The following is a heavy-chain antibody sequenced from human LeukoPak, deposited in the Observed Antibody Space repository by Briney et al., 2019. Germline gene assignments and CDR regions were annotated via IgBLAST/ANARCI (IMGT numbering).Heavy chain of an antibody. V-gene: IGHV3-21*01. Sequence: GGSLRLSWAASGFTFRSYSMNWVRQAPGKGLEWVSSISSSISYTFHADSEKGRFTISRDNAKNSLYLQMNSLRVEDTAVYYCAREVLDATNGMDVWGQGTTVTVSS. J-gene: IGHJ6*02. CDR1: GFTFRSYS. CDR2: ISSSISYT. D-gene: IGHD2-8*01. CDR3: AREVLDATNGMDV.